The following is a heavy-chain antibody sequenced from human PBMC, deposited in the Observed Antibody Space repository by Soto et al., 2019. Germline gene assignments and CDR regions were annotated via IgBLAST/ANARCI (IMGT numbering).Heavy chain of an antibody. CDR2: INPNSGGT. J-gene: IGHJ4*02. D-gene: IGHD3-10*01. CDR3: ARSFGPSHYYGSGSYSR. V-gene: IGHV1-2*02. Sequence: ASVKVSCKASGYTFTGYYMHWVRQAPGQGLEWMGWINPNSGGTNYAQKFQGRVTMTRDTSISTAYMELSRLRSDDTAVYYCARSFGPSHYYGSGSYSRWGQGTLVTVSS. CDR1: GYTFTGYY.